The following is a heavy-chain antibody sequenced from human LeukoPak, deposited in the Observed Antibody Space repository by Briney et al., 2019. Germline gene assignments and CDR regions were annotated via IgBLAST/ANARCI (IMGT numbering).Heavy chain of an antibody. J-gene: IGHJ4*02. CDR1: GFAFSNYG. CDR2: ITGSGGTT. D-gene: IGHD3-22*01. CDR3: AKDGGSGYYYAAYFFDY. V-gene: IGHV3-23*01. Sequence: GGSLRLSCAASGFAFSNYGMNWVRQAPGKRLEWVSGITGSGGTTYYADSVKGRFTISRDNSKNTLYLQMNSLRAEDTAVYYCAKDGGSGYYYAAYFFDYWGQGTLVTVSS.